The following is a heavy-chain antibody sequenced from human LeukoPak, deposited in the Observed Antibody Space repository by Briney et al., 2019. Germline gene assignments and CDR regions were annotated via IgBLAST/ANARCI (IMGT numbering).Heavy chain of an antibody. CDR3: ARGGYDFWSGYFDP. J-gene: IGHJ5*02. Sequence: SETLSLTCTVSGGSISSYYWSSIRQPAGKGLEWIGRIYTSGSTNYNPSLKSRVTMSVDTSKNQFSLKLSSVAAADTAVYYCARGGYDFWSGYFDPRGQGTLVTVSS. CDR1: GGSISSYY. D-gene: IGHD3-3*01. V-gene: IGHV4-4*07. CDR2: IYTSGST.